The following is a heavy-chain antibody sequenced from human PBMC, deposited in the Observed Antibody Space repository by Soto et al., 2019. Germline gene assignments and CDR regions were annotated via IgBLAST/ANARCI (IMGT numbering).Heavy chain of an antibody. Sequence: QVQLVQSGAEVKRPGSSVKVSCEASGGTFSSLGFTWVRQAPGQGLEWMGGIIPISGRTTFAPNFLGRVTITAAESTRTTYMELTALTSDDTAIYYCATRGTQGRWLEFADYWGQGTLVTVSS. D-gene: IGHD5-12*01. J-gene: IGHJ4*02. CDR3: ATRGTQGRWLEFADY. V-gene: IGHV1-69*01. CDR2: IIPISGRT. CDR1: GGTFSSLG.